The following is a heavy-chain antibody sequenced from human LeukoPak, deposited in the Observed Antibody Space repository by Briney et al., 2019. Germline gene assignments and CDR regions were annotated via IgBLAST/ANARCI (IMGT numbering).Heavy chain of an antibody. J-gene: IGHJ4*02. V-gene: IGHV1-18*01. CDR1: GYTFGTYG. CDR3: AKVVGDRMDY. CDR2: ISAHNGQT. Sequence: ALVKVSCKASGYTFGTYGFCWVRQAPGQGLEWMGWISAHNGQTKSAQKLQDRLSMTTDTSTTTAYMELRSLRSDDTAVYYCAKVVGDRMDYWGQGTLVTVSS. D-gene: IGHD3-16*02.